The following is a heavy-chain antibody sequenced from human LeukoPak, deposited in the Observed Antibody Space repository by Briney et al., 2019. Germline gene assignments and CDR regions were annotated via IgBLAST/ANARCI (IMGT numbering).Heavy chain of an antibody. J-gene: IGHJ4*02. CDR2: INPNSGGT. Sequence: ASVKVSCKASGYTFTGYYMHWVRQAPGQGLERMGRINPNSGGTNYAQKFQGRVTMTRDTSISTAYMELSRLRSDDTAVYYCARDWGYSYGDDYWGQGTLVTVSS. D-gene: IGHD5-18*01. V-gene: IGHV1-2*06. CDR1: GYTFTGYY. CDR3: ARDWGYSYGDDY.